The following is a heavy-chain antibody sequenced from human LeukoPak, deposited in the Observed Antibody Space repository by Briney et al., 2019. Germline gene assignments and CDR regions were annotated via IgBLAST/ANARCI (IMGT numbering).Heavy chain of an antibody. CDR3: ARGYYDFSSGYAFDI. J-gene: IGHJ3*02. D-gene: IGHD3-3*01. CDR1: GYTFTSYG. CDR2: ISAYNGNT. V-gene: IGHV1-18*01. Sequence: ASVKVSCKASGYTFTSYGISWVRQAPGQGLEWMGWISAYNGNTNYAQKLQGRVTMTTDTSTSTAYMELRSLRSDDTAVYYCARGYYDFSSGYAFDIWGQGTMVTVSS.